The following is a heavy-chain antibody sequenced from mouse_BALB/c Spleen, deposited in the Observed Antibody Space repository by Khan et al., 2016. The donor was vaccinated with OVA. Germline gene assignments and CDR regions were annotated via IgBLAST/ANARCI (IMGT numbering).Heavy chain of an antibody. Sequence: QMQLEESGPGLAAPSQSLSITCTISGFSLTNYGVHWVRQPPGKGLEWLAVIWSDGSTTYNLALKSRLTITKDNSQSQVFLKMNSLQTDDTAIYFCARQPYYHYDIMDYWGQGTSVTVSS. CDR2: IWSDGST. CDR1: GFSLTNYG. CDR3: ARQPYYHYDIMDY. J-gene: IGHJ4*01. D-gene: IGHD2-10*01. V-gene: IGHV2-6-1*01.